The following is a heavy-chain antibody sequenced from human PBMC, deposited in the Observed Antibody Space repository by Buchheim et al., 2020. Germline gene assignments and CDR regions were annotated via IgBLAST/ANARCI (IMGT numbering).Heavy chain of an antibody. CDR3: ARENYYESSGYPPGDFDY. CDR1: GGPISSSSYY. Sequence: QLQLQESGPGLAKPSETLSLTCTVSGGPISSSSYYWGWIRQPPGKGLEWIGSIYYSGSTYYNPSLKSRVTISVDTSKNQFSLKLSSVTAADTAVYYCARENYYESSGYPPGDFDYWGQGTL. CDR2: IYYSGST. J-gene: IGHJ4*02. V-gene: IGHV4-39*07. D-gene: IGHD3-22*01.